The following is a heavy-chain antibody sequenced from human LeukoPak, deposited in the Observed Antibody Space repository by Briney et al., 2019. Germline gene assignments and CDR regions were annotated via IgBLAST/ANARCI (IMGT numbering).Heavy chain of an antibody. CDR2: ISGSGGST. J-gene: IGHJ5*02. D-gene: IGHD3-9*01. CDR3: AKTYYDILTGQHWFDP. Sequence: PEGSLRLSCAASGFTFSSYAMSWVRQAPGKGLEWVSAISGSGGSTYYADSVKGRFTISRDNSKNTLYLQMNSLRAEDTAVYYCAKTYYDILTGQHWFDPWGQGTLVTVSS. CDR1: GFTFSSYA. V-gene: IGHV3-23*01.